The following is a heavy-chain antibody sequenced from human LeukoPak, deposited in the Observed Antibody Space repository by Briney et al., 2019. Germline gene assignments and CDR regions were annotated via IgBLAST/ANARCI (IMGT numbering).Heavy chain of an antibody. CDR1: GYTFTRYG. CDR2: ISANNGNT. CDR3: ARGDSGYDFALFDY. J-gene: IGHJ4*02. V-gene: IGHV1-18*01. Sequence: ASVKVSCKASGYTFTRYGIIWVRQAPGQGLEWMGWISANNGNTNYAQKLQGRVTMTTDTSTSTAYMELRSLRSDDTAVYYCARGDSGYDFALFDYWGQGTLVTVCS. D-gene: IGHD5-12*01.